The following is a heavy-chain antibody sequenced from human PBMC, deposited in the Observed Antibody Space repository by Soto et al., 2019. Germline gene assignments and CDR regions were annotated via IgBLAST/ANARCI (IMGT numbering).Heavy chain of an antibody. J-gene: IGHJ4*02. D-gene: IGHD2-15*01. CDR3: ARGQYPGGMLGTGFDY. CDR2: ISAYNGNT. CDR1: GYTLTSYG. Sequence: ASAKVSSKASGYTLTSYGISWLRQAPGQGLEWMGWISAYNGNTNYAQKRQGRVPMTTDTSTSTAYMELRSLRSDDTAVYYCARGQYPGGMLGTGFDYWGQGTLVTVSS. V-gene: IGHV1-18*01.